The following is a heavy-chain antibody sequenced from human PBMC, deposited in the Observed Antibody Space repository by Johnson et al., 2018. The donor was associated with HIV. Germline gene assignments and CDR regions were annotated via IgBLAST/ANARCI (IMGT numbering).Heavy chain of an antibody. D-gene: IGHD1-1*01. CDR1: TFTFSSYA. Sequence: VQLVESGGGLIQPGGSLRLSCAASTFTFSSYAMSWVRQAPGKGLEWVSLIYTGGSTYYADSVKGRFTISRDNSKNTLYLQMNSLRAEDTAVYYCARDMASGAFDIWGQGTMVTVSS. J-gene: IGHJ3*02. V-gene: IGHV3-53*01. CDR3: ARDMASGAFDI. CDR2: IYTGGST.